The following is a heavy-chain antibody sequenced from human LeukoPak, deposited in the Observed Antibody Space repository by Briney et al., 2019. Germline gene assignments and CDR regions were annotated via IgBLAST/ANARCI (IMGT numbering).Heavy chain of an antibody. CDR2: ISSSGSTI. CDR3: AREAYYDILTGPY. J-gene: IGHJ4*02. Sequence: GGSLRLSCAASGFTFSSYEMNWVRQAPGKGLEWVSYISSSGSTIYYADSVKGRFTISRDNATNSLYLQMNSLRAEDTAVYYCAREAYYDILTGPYWGQGTLVTVSS. D-gene: IGHD3-9*01. V-gene: IGHV3-48*03. CDR1: GFTFSSYE.